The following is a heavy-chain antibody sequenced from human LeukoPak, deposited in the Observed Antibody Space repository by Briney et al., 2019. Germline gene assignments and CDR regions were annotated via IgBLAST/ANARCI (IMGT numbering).Heavy chain of an antibody. CDR1: GFTFEESG. Sequence: GGSLRLSCVASGFTFEESGFTWVRQPPGKGLEWVSSISSSSNYIYYADSVKGRFTISRDNAKNSLYLQMNSLRAEDTAVYYCARVPHAMVRGVIITEFYFDYWGQGTLVTVSS. CDR3: ARVPHAMVRGVIITEFYFDY. D-gene: IGHD3-10*01. V-gene: IGHV3-21*01. CDR2: ISSSSNYI. J-gene: IGHJ4*02.